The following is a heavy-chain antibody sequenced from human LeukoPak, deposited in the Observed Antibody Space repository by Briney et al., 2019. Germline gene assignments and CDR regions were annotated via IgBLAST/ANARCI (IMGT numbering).Heavy chain of an antibody. CDR1: GGSISSSSYY. Sequence: SSETLSLTCTVSGGSISSSSYYWGWIRQPPGKGLEWIGSIYYSGSTYYNPSLKSRVTISVDTSKNQFSLKLSSVTAADTAVYYCARVCGGDCYSDGCYFDYWGQGTLVTVSS. J-gene: IGHJ4*02. CDR3: ARVCGGDCYSDGCYFDY. V-gene: IGHV4-39*01. CDR2: IYYSGST. D-gene: IGHD2-21*02.